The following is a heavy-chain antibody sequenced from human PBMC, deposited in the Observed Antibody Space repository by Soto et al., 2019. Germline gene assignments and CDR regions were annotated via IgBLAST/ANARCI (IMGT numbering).Heavy chain of an antibody. CDR2: IYDSGST. CDR3: ARDAAEYYFDY. V-gene: IGHV4-31*03. Sequence: QVQLKESGPGLVKPSHTLSLTCTVSGGSISSGGQYWSWIRQHPGKGLEWIGYIYDSGSTYYNPSLRSRVTISVDTSKKQFSLKLRSVTAADTAVYYCARDAAEYYFDYWGQGTLVTVSS. J-gene: IGHJ4*02. CDR1: GGSISSGGQY. D-gene: IGHD6-25*01.